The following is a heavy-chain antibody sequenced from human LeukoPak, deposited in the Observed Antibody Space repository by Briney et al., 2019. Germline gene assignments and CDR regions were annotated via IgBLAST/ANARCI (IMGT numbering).Heavy chain of an antibody. CDR1: GGSITSYY. V-gene: IGHV4-59*08. CDR2: LYYSGYT. CDR3: ARVVRRTTYYFDY. J-gene: IGHJ4*02. D-gene: IGHD1-14*01. Sequence: SETLSLTCTVSGGSITSYYWAWLRQPPGKGLEWIGYLYYSGYTNYNPSLKSRVTISVDTSMNQFSLKLSSVTAADTAVYYRARVVRRTTYYFDYWGQGTLVTVSS.